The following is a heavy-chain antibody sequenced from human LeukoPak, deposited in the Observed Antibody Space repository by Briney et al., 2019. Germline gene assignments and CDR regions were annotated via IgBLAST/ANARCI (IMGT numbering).Heavy chain of an antibody. CDR2: ISGGGGSA. V-gene: IGHV3-23*01. J-gene: IGHJ4*02. CDR1: GFSFSSYA. Sequence: GGSLRLSCAASGFSFSSYAMRWVRQAPGKGLEWVAAISGGGGSALSADSVKGRFTISRDNAKNTLYLQLNSLRAEDTAVYYCAKFPSGYSGGYWGQGTMVTASS. D-gene: IGHD5-12*01. CDR3: AKFPSGYSGGY.